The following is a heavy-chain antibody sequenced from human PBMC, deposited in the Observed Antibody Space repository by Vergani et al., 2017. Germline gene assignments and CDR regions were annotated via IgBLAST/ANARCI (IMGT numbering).Heavy chain of an antibody. CDR1: GFTFSNYA. J-gene: IGHJ5*02. D-gene: IGHD2-2*01. V-gene: IGHV3-73*01. CDR3: ARALVPEGWFDP. Sequence: EVQLLESGGNLVQPGGSLRLSCAASGFTFSNYAMSWVRQAPGKGLEWVGRIRSKANSYATAYAASVKGRFTISRDDSKNTAYLQMNSLKTEDTAVYYCARALVPEGWFDPWGQGTLVTVSS. CDR2: IRSKANSYAT.